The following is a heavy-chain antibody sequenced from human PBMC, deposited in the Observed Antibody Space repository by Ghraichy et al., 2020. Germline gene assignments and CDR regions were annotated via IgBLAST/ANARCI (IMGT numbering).Heavy chain of an antibody. V-gene: IGHV4-61*02. CDR1: GGSISSGSYY. CDR2: IYTSGST. D-gene: IGHD3-10*01. J-gene: IGHJ5*02. Sequence: SQTLSLTCTVSGGSISSGSYYWSWIRQPAGKGLEWIGRIYTSGSTNYNPSLKSRVTISVDTSKNQFSLKLSSVTAADTAVYYCARDWKGSGSYYQPDNWFDPWGQGTLVTVSS. CDR3: ARDWKGSGSYYQPDNWFDP.